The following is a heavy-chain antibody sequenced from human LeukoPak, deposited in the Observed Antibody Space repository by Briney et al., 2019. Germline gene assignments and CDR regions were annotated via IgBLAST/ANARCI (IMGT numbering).Heavy chain of an antibody. J-gene: IGHJ3*02. D-gene: IGHD6-19*01. CDR3: ARAPGYSSGWYLVAALDI. Sequence: SETLSLTCTVSGGSISSYYWSWIRQPPGKGLEWIGYIYYSGSTNYNPSLKSRVTISVDTSKNQFSLKLSSVTAADTAVYYCARAPGYSSGWYLVAALDIWGQGTMVTVSS. CDR2: IYYSGST. V-gene: IGHV4-59*01. CDR1: GGSISSYY.